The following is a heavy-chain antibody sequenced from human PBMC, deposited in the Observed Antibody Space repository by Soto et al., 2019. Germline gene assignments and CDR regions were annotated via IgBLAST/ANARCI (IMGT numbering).Heavy chain of an antibody. Sequence: SETLSLTCTVSGASISSYFWSWIRQPPGKGLEWIGYISDSGSTNYNPSLKSRVTISVDTSKNQFSLRLTSVTAADTAVYYCARRNGIDYWGQGTLVTVSS. CDR3: ARRNGIDY. D-gene: IGHD4-4*01. CDR2: ISDSGST. J-gene: IGHJ4*02. CDR1: GASISSYF. V-gene: IGHV4-59*08.